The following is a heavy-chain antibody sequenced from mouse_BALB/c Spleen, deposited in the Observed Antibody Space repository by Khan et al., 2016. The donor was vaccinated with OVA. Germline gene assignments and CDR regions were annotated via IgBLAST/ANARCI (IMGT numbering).Heavy chain of an antibody. V-gene: IGHV2-4*02. CDR1: GFSLTSYG. Sequence: QVQLKQSGPGLVQPSQSLSITCTVSGFSLTSYGVHWVRQPPGKGLEWLGVIWSGGSTDYNAAFISRLSISKDNSKSQVFFKMNSLQSYDTAIYYCAIPPWFAYWGQGTLVTVSA. J-gene: IGHJ3*01. CDR3: AIPPWFAY. CDR2: IWSGGST.